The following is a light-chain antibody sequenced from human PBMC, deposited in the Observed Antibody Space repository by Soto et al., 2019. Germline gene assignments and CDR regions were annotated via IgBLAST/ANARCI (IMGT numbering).Light chain of an antibody. CDR2: YDS. Sequence: SYELTQPPSVSVAAGKTARITCGRNNIGSKSVHWYQQKPGQAPVLVIYYDSDRPSGIPERFSGSNSGNTATLTISRVEAGDEADYYCQVWDSSSDVFGTGTKLTVL. CDR3: QVWDSSSDV. V-gene: IGLV3-21*04. J-gene: IGLJ1*01. CDR1: NIGSKS.